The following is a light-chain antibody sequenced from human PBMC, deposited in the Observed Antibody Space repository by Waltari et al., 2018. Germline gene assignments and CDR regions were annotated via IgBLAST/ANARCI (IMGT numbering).Light chain of an antibody. CDR1: TSDIGDYNY. CDR3: SSYTSLTNLFVV. CDR2: DVN. Sequence: QSALTQPSSVSGPPGQSTTISCTGSTSDIGDYNYVPCSKQHPGKAPKLVIYDVNNRPAGISNRFSGSKAGNSASLAISGLQAEDEADYYCSSYTSLTNLFVVFGGGTKVTVL. V-gene: IGLV2-14*03. J-gene: IGLJ2*01.